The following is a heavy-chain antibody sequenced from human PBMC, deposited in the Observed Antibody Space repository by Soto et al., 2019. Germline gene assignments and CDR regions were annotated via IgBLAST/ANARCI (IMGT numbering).Heavy chain of an antibody. CDR2: ISGSGDES. Sequence: GSLRLSCGGSVFNFRNYALTWVGQGPGKRLEWVSGISGSGDESHYADSVKGRFTISRDNSKNRLYLQMDSLRIEDTAVYYCTKAEATMITGWPYYGVDVWGPGTTVTVSS. V-gene: IGHV3-23*01. J-gene: IGHJ6*02. CDR3: TKAEATMITGWPYYGVDV. CDR1: VFNFRNYA. D-gene: IGHD5-12*01.